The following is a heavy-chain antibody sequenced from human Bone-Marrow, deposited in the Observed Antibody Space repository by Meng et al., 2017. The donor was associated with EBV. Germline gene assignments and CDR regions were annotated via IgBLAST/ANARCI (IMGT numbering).Heavy chain of an antibody. Sequence: QVQRVQAGARVKKHGSLVKVSCKASRGTFSSDAISWVRQAPGQGLEWMGGIIPIFGTANYAQKFQGRVTITADESTSTAYMELSSLRSEDTAVYYCTEEMATIAFWGQGTLVTVSS. CDR2: IIPIFGTA. D-gene: IGHD5-24*01. J-gene: IGHJ4*02. CDR1: RGTFSSDA. CDR3: TEEMATIAF. V-gene: IGHV1-69*01.